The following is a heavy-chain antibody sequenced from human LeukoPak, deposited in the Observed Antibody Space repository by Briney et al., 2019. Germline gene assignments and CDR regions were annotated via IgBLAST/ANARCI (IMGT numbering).Heavy chain of an antibody. J-gene: IGHJ4*02. D-gene: IGHD3-9*01. CDR2: IYYSGST. CDR3: ARDPYDISPDY. Sequence: SETLSLTCAVSGGSISSYYWGWIRQPPGKGLEWIGSIYYSGSTYYNPSLKSRVTISVDTSKNQFSLKLSSVTAADTAVYYCARDPYDISPDYWGQGTLVTVSS. V-gene: IGHV4-39*07. CDR1: GGSISSYY.